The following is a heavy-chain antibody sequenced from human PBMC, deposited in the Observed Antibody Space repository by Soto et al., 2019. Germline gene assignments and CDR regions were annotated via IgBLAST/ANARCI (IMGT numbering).Heavy chain of an antibody. D-gene: IGHD5-12*01. Sequence: EVQLLESGGGLVQPGGSLRLSCAASGFTFSSYAMSWVRQAPGKGLEWVSAISGSGGSTYYADSVKGRFTISRDNSKNTLYLQMNSLRAEDTAVYYCAKDLRGYSGYDYSPSWFDPWGQGTLVTVSS. J-gene: IGHJ5*02. V-gene: IGHV3-23*01. CDR1: GFTFSSYA. CDR3: AKDLRGYSGYDYSPSWFDP. CDR2: ISGSGGST.